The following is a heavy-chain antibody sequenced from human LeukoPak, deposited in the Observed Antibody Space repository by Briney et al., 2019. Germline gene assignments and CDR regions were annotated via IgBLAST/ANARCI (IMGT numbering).Heavy chain of an antibody. V-gene: IGHV4-59*01. D-gene: IGHD2-15*01. CDR2: IYYSGST. CDR1: GCSMSSYY. Sequence: SETLSLTCTVSGCSMSSYYWSWIRQPPGKGLEWIGYIYYSGSTNYNPSLKSRVTISVDTSKNQFSLKLSSVTAADTAVYYCAGYCSGGSCYSRSWFDPWGQGTLVTVSS. J-gene: IGHJ5*02. CDR3: AGYCSGGSCYSRSWFDP.